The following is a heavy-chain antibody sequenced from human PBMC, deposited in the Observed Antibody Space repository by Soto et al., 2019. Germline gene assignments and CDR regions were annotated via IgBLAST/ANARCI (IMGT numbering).Heavy chain of an antibody. CDR2: IYYSGST. V-gene: IGHV4-30-4*01. Sequence: SETLSLTCSVSGGSISSGYYYWSWIRQPPGKGLEWIGYIYYSGSTYYNPSLKSRVTISVDTSKNQFSLKLSSVTAADTAVYYCARDQNDFWSGYPQYGMDVWGQGTTVTVSS. J-gene: IGHJ6*02. D-gene: IGHD3-3*01. CDR1: GGSISSGYYY. CDR3: ARDQNDFWSGYPQYGMDV.